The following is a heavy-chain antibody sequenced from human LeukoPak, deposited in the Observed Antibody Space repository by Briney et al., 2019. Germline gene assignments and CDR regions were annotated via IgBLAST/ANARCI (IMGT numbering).Heavy chain of an antibody. J-gene: IGHJ5*02. V-gene: IGHV3-7*01. D-gene: IGHD3-9*01. CDR1: GFTFSNSW. CDR2: INEDGSRK. CDR3: AREAKTGYRYNWVDP. Sequence: PGGSLRLSCAASGFTFSNSWMTWVRQAPGKGLEWVANINEDGSRKYYADSVRGRFTISRDNAKDSLYLQMHSLGAEDTALYWCAREAKTGYRYNWVDPSGRGTLVTVFS.